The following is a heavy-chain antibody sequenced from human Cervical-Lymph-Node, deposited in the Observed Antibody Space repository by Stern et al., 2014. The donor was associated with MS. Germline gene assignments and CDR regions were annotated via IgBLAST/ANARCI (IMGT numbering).Heavy chain of an antibody. CDR3: ARDQDYYDSSGYYAFDY. Sequence: VQLVESGAEVKKPGSSVKVSCKASGGTFSSYAISWVRQAPGQGLEWMGGIIPIFGTANYAQKFQGRVTITADESTSTAYMELSSLRSEDTAVYYCARDQDYYDSSGYYAFDYWGQGTLVTVSS. CDR2: IIPIFGTA. J-gene: IGHJ4*02. CDR1: GGTFSSYA. D-gene: IGHD3-22*01. V-gene: IGHV1-69*01.